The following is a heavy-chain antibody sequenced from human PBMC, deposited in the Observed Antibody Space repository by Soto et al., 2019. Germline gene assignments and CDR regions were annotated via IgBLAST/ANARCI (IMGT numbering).Heavy chain of an antibody. CDR2: IYYSGST. D-gene: IGHD3-10*01. CDR3: ASRAMGRGATIVDY. CDR1: GGSISGYY. V-gene: IGHV4-59*08. J-gene: IGHJ4*02. Sequence: PSETLSLTCTVSGGSISGYYWSWIRQPPGKGLEWIGYIYYSGSTNYNPSLKSRVTISVDTSKNQFSLKLSSVTAADTAVYYCASRAMGRGATIVDYWGQGTLVTVSS.